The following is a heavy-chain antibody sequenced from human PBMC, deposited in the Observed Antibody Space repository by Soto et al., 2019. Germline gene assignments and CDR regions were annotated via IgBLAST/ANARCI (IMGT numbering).Heavy chain of an antibody. CDR2: MNPNSGNT. CDR3: ESTLYGDIIDY. D-gene: IGHD4-17*01. V-gene: IGHV1-8*01. J-gene: IGHJ4*02. CDR1: GYTFTSYD. Sequence: QVQLVQSGAEVKKPGASVKVSCKASGYTFTSYDINWVRQATGQGLEWMGWMNPNSGNTGYAQKFQGRVTIIRITSPRTVSKELNSLRSKATAVYYCESTLYGDIIDYWGQGTLVTVSS.